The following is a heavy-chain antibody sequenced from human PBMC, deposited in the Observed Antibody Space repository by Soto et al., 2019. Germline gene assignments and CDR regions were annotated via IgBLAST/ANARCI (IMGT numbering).Heavy chain of an antibody. Sequence: EVQLVESGGDLVQPGGSLRLSCAASGFTFSAYWMSWVRQAPGKGLEWVANIQQDGSEKYYVDSVKGRFTISRDNAQNSVYLQMSSLRAEDTAVYYCARWNANCVSTPCYVWGQGTLVTVSS. D-gene: IGHD2-2*01. CDR2: IQQDGSEK. CDR1: GFTFSAYW. V-gene: IGHV3-7*01. J-gene: IGHJ4*02. CDR3: ARWNANCVSTPCYV.